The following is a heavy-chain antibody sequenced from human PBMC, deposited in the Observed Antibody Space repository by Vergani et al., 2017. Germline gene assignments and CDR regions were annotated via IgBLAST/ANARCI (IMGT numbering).Heavy chain of an antibody. J-gene: IGHJ4*02. Sequence: QLHLQESGPGLVKPSETLSLTCTVSGGSITSSSYYLGWIRQPPGKGLEWIGNIYHSGGAYYNPSLKGRVTISVDTSKNQFSLEVTSVTAADRAIYFCARTESFILRYFHWALWGQGTLVTVSS. V-gene: IGHV4-39*01. D-gene: IGHD3-9*01. CDR3: ARTESFILRYFHWAL. CDR1: GGSITSSSYY. CDR2: IYHSGGA.